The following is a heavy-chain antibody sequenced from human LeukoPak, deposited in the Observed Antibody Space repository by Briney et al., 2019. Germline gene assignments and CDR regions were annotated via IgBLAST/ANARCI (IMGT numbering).Heavy chain of an antibody. V-gene: IGHV3-64*01. Sequence: GGSLRLSCAASGFTFSSYSMHWVRQAPGKGLEYVSAISSNGGSTYYANSVKGRFTISRDNSKNTLFLQMGSLRAEDMAVYYCARDSQTKIFPSLYGMDVWGQGTTVTVSS. CDR2: ISSNGGST. CDR3: ARDSQTKIFPSLYGMDV. D-gene: IGHD2-15*01. CDR1: GFTFSSYS. J-gene: IGHJ6*02.